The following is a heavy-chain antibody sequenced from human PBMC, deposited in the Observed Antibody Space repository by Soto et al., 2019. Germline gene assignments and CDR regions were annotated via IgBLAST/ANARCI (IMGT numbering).Heavy chain of an antibody. J-gene: IGHJ6*02. CDR3: ARGYCSGGSCYRHYGMDV. CDR1: GGTFSSYA. D-gene: IGHD2-15*01. V-gene: IGHV1-69*13. CDR2: IIPIFGTA. Sequence: ASGKVSCKASGGTFSSYAISWVRQAPGQGLEWMGGIIPIFGTANYAQKFQGRVTITADESTSTAYMELSSLRSEDTAVYYCARGYCSGGSCYRHYGMDVWGQGTTVTVSS.